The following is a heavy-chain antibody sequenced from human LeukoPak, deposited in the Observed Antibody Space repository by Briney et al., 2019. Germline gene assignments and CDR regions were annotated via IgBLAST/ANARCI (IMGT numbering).Heavy chain of an antibody. J-gene: IGHJ4*02. V-gene: IGHV1-69*06. CDR1: GGTFSSYV. D-gene: IGHD4-23*01. CDR3: ARVGDYGANSAMVMTP. Sequence: SVKVSCKASGGTFSSYVFTWVRQAPGQGLEWMGQIVPIFGSANYAQKFQGRVTITADKSTNTVYMEVSRLTSEDTAVYYCARVGDYGANSAMVMTPWGQGTLVTVSS. CDR2: IVPIFGSA.